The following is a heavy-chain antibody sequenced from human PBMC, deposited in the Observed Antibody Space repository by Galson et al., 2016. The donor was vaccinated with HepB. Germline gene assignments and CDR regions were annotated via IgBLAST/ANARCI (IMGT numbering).Heavy chain of an antibody. J-gene: IGHJ4*02. Sequence: SLRLSCAASGFTFSRYEMNWVRQAPGKGLEWVSYISSSGTTIYYADSAKGRFTISRDNAKNSLYLQMNSLRAEDTAVYYCAREPVRLDDLLTGPPKNPDYWGQGTLVTVSS. CDR1: GFTFSRYE. D-gene: IGHD3-9*01. CDR2: ISSSGTTI. V-gene: IGHV3-48*03. CDR3: AREPVRLDDLLTGPPKNPDY.